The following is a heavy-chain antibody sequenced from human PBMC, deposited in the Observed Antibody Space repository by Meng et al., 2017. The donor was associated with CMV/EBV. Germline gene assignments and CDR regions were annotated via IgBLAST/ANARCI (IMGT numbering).Heavy chain of an antibody. J-gene: IGHJ5*02. D-gene: IGHD3-22*01. V-gene: IGHV4-39*01. CDR3: ARQGYYYDIGWFDP. CDR1: GGSISSSSYY. CDR2: IYYSGST. Sequence: SETLSLTCTVSGGSISSSSYYWGWIRQPPGKGLEWIGSIYYSGSTYYNPPLKSRVTISVDTSKNQFSLKLGSVTAADTAVYYCARQGYYYDIGWFDPWGQGTLVTVSS.